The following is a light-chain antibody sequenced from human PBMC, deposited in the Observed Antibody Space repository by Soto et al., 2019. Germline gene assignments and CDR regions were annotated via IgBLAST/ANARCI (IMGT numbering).Light chain of an antibody. CDR2: NNN. Sequence: QSVLTQPPSVSGAPGQRVTISCTGTSSNIGAGYYVHWYQQLPGTAPKLLIYNNNYRPSGVPDRFSGSKSGTSPSLVITGLQAEDEADYYCQSYDGILSAGVFGGGTKLTVL. CDR3: QSYDGILSAGV. CDR1: SSNIGAGYY. V-gene: IGLV1-40*01. J-gene: IGLJ3*02.